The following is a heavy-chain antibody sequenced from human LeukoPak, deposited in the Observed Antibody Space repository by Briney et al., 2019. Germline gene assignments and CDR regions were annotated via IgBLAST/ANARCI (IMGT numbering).Heavy chain of an antibody. Sequence: GASVKVSCKASGYTFTGYYMNWVRQAPAQGLEWMGWINPNSGRTNYAHNFQGRVTMTRDPSISTAYMELSGLTSNDTAVYYCARTREYSSSWYSPPFDPWGQGTLVTVSS. J-gene: IGHJ5*02. CDR2: INPNSGRT. CDR3: ARTREYSSSWYSPPFDP. D-gene: IGHD6-13*01. V-gene: IGHV1-2*02. CDR1: GYTFTGYY.